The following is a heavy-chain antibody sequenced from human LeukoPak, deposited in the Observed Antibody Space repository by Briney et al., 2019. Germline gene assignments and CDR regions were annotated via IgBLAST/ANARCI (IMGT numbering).Heavy chain of an antibody. J-gene: IGHJ4*02. CDR2: LYHGGST. D-gene: IGHD3-10*01. CDR3: ATRRFGELTY. V-gene: IGHV3-66*01. CDR1: GVIVRSNY. Sequence: GGSLRLSCVGSGVIVRSNYMTWVRQAPGKGLEWVSILYHGGSTYYADSVKGRFSISRGTSKNTLYLQMNSLRVEDTAVYYCATRRFGELTYWGQGTLVTVSS.